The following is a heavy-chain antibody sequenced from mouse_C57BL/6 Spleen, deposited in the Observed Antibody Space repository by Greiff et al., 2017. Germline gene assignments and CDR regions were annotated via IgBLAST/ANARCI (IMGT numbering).Heavy chain of an antibody. J-gene: IGHJ2*01. CDR2: IDPSDSYP. CDR1: GYTFTSYW. D-gene: IGHD3-3*01. CDR3: ARSGGHRPFGC. Sequence: QVQLKQPGAELVRPGTSVKLSCKASGYTFTSYWMHWVKQRPGQGLEWIGVIDPSDSYPNYNQKFKGKATLTVDTSSSTAYMQRSGLTAEDSAVYYCARSGGHRPFGCWGQGTTLTGS. V-gene: IGHV1-59*01.